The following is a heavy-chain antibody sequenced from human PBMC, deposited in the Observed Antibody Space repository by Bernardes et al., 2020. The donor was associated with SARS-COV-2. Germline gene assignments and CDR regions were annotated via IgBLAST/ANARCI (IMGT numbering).Heavy chain of an antibody. D-gene: IGHD3-22*01. Sequence: ASVKVSCKASGYTFTGYYMHWVRQAPGQGLEWMGWINPNSGGTNYAQKFQGRVTMTRDTSISTAYMELSRLRSDDTAVYYCARAPRITMIVVGTIDYWGQGTLVTVSS. CDR1: GYTFTGYY. CDR2: INPNSGGT. J-gene: IGHJ4*02. CDR3: ARAPRITMIVVGTIDY. V-gene: IGHV1-2*02.